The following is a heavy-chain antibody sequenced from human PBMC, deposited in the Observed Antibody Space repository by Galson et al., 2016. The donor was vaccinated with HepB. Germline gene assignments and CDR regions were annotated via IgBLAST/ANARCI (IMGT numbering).Heavy chain of an antibody. V-gene: IGHV3-30*03. D-gene: IGHD2/OR15-2a*01. CDR3: ARKSPFGPFDY. J-gene: IGHJ4*01. CDR1: GFTFRSYV. Sequence: SLRLSCAASGFTFRSYVMHWVRQAPGKGLEWVAAILNDGSSKFYADSVRGRFTISRDNAKNSLYLQMDSLRDDDTAVYYCARKSPFGPFDYWGHGTLVSVSS. CDR2: ILNDGSSK.